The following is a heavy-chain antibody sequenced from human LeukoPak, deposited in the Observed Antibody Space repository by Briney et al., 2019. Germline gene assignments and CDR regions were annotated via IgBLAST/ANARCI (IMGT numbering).Heavy chain of an antibody. CDR2: INWNGGST. J-gene: IGHJ6*03. D-gene: IGHD2-2*01. CDR1: GFTFDDYG. V-gene: IGHV3-20*01. Sequence: GGSLRLSCAASGFTFDDYGMSWVRQAPGKGLEWVSGINWNGGSTGYADSVKGRFTISRDNAKNSLYLQMNSLRAEDTALYHCARKYQPYYYYMDVWGKGTTVTVSS. CDR3: ARKYQPYYYYMDV.